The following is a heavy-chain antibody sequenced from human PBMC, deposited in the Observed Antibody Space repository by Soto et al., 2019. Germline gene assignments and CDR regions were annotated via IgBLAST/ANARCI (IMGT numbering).Heavy chain of an antibody. CDR3: GVAHFSYFHGMDV. V-gene: IGHV1-24*01. J-gene: IGHJ6*02. CDR2: FDPEDGET. CDR1: GYTLTELS. Sequence: ASVKVSCKVSGYTLTELSMHWVRQAPGKGLEWMGGFDPEDGETIYAQKFQGRVTMTEDTSTDTAYMELSSLRSEDDTSGRSGVAHFSYFHGMDVWGQGTTVTVSS. D-gene: IGHD6-19*01.